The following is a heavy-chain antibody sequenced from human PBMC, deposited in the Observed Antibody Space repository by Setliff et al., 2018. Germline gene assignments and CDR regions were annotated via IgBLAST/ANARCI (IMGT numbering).Heavy chain of an antibody. V-gene: IGHV3-33*08. Sequence: GGSLRLSCAASGFTFSTYRMHWVRQAPGKGLEWVAVIWDDGVKKYHADSVKGRFTISKDNSKNTLYLQMNSLRPEDTAVYYCARTCSGSGCYAGLESWGQGTPVTVS. CDR1: GFTFSTYR. CDR2: IWDDGVKK. CDR3: ARTCSGSGCYAGLES. J-gene: IGHJ4*02. D-gene: IGHD2-15*01.